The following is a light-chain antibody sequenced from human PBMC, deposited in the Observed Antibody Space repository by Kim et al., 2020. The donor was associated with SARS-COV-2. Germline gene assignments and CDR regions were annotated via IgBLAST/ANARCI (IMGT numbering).Light chain of an antibody. J-gene: IGLJ3*02. V-gene: IGLV1-51*01. CDR1: KFNIGDNY. Sequence: GQKGSISCSGSKFNIGDNYVSWYQQFPGTAPKLLIYDNERRPSGIPDRFSGFKSGTSATLTITGLQTGDEADYYCGAWDTSLSVGLFGGGTQLTVL. CDR2: DNE. CDR3: GAWDTSLSVGL.